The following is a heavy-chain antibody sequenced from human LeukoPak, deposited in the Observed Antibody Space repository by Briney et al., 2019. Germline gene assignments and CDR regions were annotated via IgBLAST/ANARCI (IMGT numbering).Heavy chain of an antibody. V-gene: IGHV4-38-2*02. D-gene: IGHD1-20*01. CDR2: VFHSGTT. J-gene: IGHJ5*02. Sequence: SETLSLTCSVSGYSINSGYYWGWIRQSPGKGLEWIGAVFHSGTTFYNPSLKSRLTLLLDTSRNHFSLNLHSVTAADTAVYYCVRVQTYNWNPGWFDLWGQGTLVTVSS. CDR3: VRVQTYNWNPGWFDL. CDR1: GYSINSGYY.